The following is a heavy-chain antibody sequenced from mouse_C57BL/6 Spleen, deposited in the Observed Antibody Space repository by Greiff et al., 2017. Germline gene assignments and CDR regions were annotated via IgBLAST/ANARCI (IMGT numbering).Heavy chain of an antibody. V-gene: IGHV1-42*01. CDR3: AREKFYGNRYFDV. J-gene: IGHJ1*03. Sequence: DVKLQESGPELVKPGASVKISCKASGYSFTGYYMNWVKQSPEKSLEWIGEINPSTGGTTYNQKFKAKATLTVDKSSSTAYMQLKSLISEDSAVYYCAREKFYGNRYFDVWGTGTTVTVSS. CDR2: INPSTGGT. D-gene: IGHD2-1*01. CDR1: GYSFTGYY.